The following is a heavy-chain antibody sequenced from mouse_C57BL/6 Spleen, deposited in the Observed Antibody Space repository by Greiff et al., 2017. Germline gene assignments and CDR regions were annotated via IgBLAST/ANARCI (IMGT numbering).Heavy chain of an antibody. Sequence: ESGPGMVKPSQSLSLTCTVTGYSITSGYDWHWIRHFPGNKLEWMGYISYSGSTNYNPSLKSRISITHDTSKNHFFLKLNSVTTEDTATYYCARDGRTGTFAYWGQGTLVTVSA. CDR2: ISYSGST. CDR1: GYSITSGYD. CDR3: ARDGRTGTFAY. J-gene: IGHJ3*01. D-gene: IGHD4-1*01. V-gene: IGHV3-1*01.